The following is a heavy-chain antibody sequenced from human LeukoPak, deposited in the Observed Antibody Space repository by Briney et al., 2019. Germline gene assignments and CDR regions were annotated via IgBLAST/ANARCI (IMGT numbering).Heavy chain of an antibody. V-gene: IGHV3-7*01. D-gene: IGHD4-23*01. J-gene: IGHJ4*02. CDR2: IKQNGSEK. CDR1: GFTFSSYW. CDR3: ARESTTVDYFDY. Sequence: GGSLRLSCAASGFTFSSYWMSWVRQAPGKGLEWVANIKQNGSEKYYVDSVKGRFTISRDNAKNSLYQQMNSLRAEDTAVYYCARESTTVDYFDYWGQGTLVTVSS.